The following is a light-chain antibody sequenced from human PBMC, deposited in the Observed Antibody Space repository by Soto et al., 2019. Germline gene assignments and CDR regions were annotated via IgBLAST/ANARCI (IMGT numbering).Light chain of an antibody. CDR2: YDS. CDR1: NIGSKS. Sequence: SYELTQPPSVSVAPGKTARITCGGNNIGSKSVHWYQQKPGQPPVLVIYYDSDRPSGIPERFSGSNSGNTATLTISRVEAGDEADYYCQVWDSSSDHLVFGGGTKVTVL. V-gene: IGLV3-21*04. CDR3: QVWDSSSDHLV. J-gene: IGLJ2*01.